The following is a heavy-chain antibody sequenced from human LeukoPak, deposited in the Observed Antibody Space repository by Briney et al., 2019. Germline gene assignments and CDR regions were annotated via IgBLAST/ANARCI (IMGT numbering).Heavy chain of an antibody. CDR1: GGTFSSYA. D-gene: IGHD6-13*01. J-gene: IGHJ6*02. V-gene: IGHV1-69*13. CDR3: AAPYSNNYYYYGMDA. Sequence: VASVKVSCKASGGTFSSYAISWVRRAPGQGLEWMGGIIPIFGTANYAQKFQGRVTITADESTSTAYMELSSLRSEDTAVYYCAAPYSNNYYYYGMDAWGQGTTVTVSS. CDR2: IIPIFGTA.